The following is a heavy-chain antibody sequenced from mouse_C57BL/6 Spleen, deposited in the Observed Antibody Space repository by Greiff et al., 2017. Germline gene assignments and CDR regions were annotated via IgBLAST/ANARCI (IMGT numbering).Heavy chain of an antibody. CDR2: IDPSDSYT. J-gene: IGHJ2*01. CDR1: GYTFTSYW. D-gene: IGHD1-1*01. CDR3: ARGDYGSPYFDY. Sequence: QVQLKQPGAELVMPGASVKLSCKASGYTFTSYWMHWVKQRPGQGLEWIGEIDPSDSYTNYNQKFKGKSTLTVDKSSSTAYMQLSSLTSEDSAVYYGARGDYGSPYFDYWGQGTTLTVSA. V-gene: IGHV1-69*01.